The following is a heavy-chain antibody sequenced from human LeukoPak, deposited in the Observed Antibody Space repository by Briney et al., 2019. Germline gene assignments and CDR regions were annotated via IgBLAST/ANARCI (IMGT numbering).Heavy chain of an antibody. D-gene: IGHD3-22*01. CDR1: GFTFSSYA. CDR2: ISSSSSYI. J-gene: IGHJ4*02. CDR3: ARLYDGSAYHADHFDY. Sequence: GGSLRLSCAASGFTFSSYAMNWVRQAPGKGLEWVSSISSSSSYIYYADSVKGRFTISRDNAKNSLYLQMNSLRAEDTAVYYCARLYDGSAYHADHFDYWGQGTLVIVSS. V-gene: IGHV3-21*01.